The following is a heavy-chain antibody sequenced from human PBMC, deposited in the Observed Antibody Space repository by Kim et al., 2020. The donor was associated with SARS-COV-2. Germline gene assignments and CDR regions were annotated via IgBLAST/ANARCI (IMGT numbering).Heavy chain of an antibody. CDR1: GFTFDDYG. CDR2: INWNGGST. CDR3: ARGPATPNPSLETPRYYYYYGMDV. J-gene: IGHJ6*02. V-gene: IGHV3-20*04. Sequence: GGSLRLSCAASGFTFDDYGMSWVRQAPGKGLEWVSGINWNGGSTGYADSVKGRFTISRDNAKNSLYLQMNSLRAEDTALYYCARGPATPNPSLETPRYYYYYGMDVWGQGTTVTVSS.